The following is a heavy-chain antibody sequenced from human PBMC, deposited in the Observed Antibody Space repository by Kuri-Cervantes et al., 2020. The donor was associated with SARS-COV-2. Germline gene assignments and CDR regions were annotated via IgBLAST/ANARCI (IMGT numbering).Heavy chain of an antibody. CDR1: GGSISSAYYY. J-gene: IGHJ3*02. V-gene: IGHV4-39*01. D-gene: IGHD6-6*01. CDR3: ARPSIAARADAFDI. Sequence: SETLSLTCTVSGGSISSAYYYWGWIRQPPGKGLEWIGSIYYSGSTYYNPSLKSRVTISVDTSKNQFSLKLSSVTAADTAVYYCARPSIAARADAFDIWGQGTMVTVSS. CDR2: IYYSGST.